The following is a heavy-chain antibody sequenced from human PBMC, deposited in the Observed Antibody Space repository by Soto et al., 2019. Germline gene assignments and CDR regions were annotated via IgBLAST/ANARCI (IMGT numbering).Heavy chain of an antibody. D-gene: IGHD3-10*01. CDR2: ISGSGGST. CDR3: AKDVGYSGIHYGMDV. V-gene: IGHV3-23*01. Sequence: GGSQRLSCAASGFNFRSYAMSWVRQAPGKGLEWVSAISGSGGSTYYADSVKGRFTISRDNSKNTLYLQMNSLRAEDTAVYYCAKDVGYSGIHYGMDVWGQGTTVTVSS. CDR1: GFNFRSYA. J-gene: IGHJ6*02.